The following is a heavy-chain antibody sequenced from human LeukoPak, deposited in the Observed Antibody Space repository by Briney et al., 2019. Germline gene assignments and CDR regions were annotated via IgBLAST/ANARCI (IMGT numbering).Heavy chain of an antibody. J-gene: IGHJ4*02. Sequence: GGSLRLSCTASGFTFGDYAMNWVRQAPGKGLEWVSSISSSSSYIYYADSVKGRFTISRDNAKNSLYLQMNSLRAEDTAVYYCARGQQQDYWGQGTLVTVSS. CDR1: GFTFGDYA. D-gene: IGHD6-13*01. V-gene: IGHV3-21*01. CDR2: ISSSSSYI. CDR3: ARGQQQDY.